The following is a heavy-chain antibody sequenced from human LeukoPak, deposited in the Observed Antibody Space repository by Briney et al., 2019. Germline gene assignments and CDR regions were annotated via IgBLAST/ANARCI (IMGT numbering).Heavy chain of an antibody. Sequence: ASVKVSCKASGYTFTSYGISWVRQAPGQGLEWMGWISAYNGNTNYAQKLQGRVTMTTDTSTSAAYMELRSLRSDDTAVYYCARVSPDYVWGSYRYNYDYWGQGTLVTVSS. CDR3: ARVSPDYVWGSYRYNYDY. CDR1: GYTFTSYG. CDR2: ISAYNGNT. V-gene: IGHV1-18*01. D-gene: IGHD3-16*02. J-gene: IGHJ4*02.